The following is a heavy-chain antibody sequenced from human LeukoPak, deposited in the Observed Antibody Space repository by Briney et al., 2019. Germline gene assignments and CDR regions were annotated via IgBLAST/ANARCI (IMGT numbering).Heavy chain of an antibody. D-gene: IGHD2-2*01. Sequence: SETLSLTCTVSGGSISSYYWSWIRQPPGKGLEWIGYIYYSGSTNYNPSLKSRVTISVDTSKNQFSLKLSSVTAADTAVYYCARLPPRLLRYCSSTSCYLTWGQGTLVTVSS. CDR1: GGSISSYY. J-gene: IGHJ5*02. CDR3: ARLPPRLLRYCSSTSCYLT. V-gene: IGHV4-59*08. CDR2: IYYSGST.